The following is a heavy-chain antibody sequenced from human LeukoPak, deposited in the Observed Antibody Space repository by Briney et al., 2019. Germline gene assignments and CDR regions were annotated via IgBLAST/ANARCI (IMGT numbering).Heavy chain of an antibody. V-gene: IGHV3-48*03. CDR2: ISYSGSXT. CDR3: ARAXPPAFDX. J-gene: IGHJ4*02. Sequence: LXXVSYISYSGSXTSXADSXXGRFTXSRDNAKNSLYLQMNSLRXEDTAXYYXARAXPPAFDXWXQGTLVTVSS.